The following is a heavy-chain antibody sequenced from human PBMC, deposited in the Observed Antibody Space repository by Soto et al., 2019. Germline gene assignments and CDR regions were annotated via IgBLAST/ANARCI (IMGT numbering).Heavy chain of an antibody. CDR3: AKSSIHGRTNCPNWYDP. D-gene: IGHD1-1*01. CDR2: ISGGGGNT. V-gene: IGHV3-23*01. CDR1: GFTFSSYA. J-gene: IGHJ5*02. Sequence: EVQVLESGGGLLRPGGSLRLSSAASGFTFSSYAMSWVRQAPGKGLEWVAAISGGGGNTYYADSVKGRFTISRDNSKNTVYPQMNSLRAEDTAVYYCAKSSIHGRTNCPNWYDPWGQGTLVTVSS.